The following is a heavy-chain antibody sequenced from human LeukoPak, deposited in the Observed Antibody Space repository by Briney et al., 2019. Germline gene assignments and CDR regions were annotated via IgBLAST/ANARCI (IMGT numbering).Heavy chain of an antibody. Sequence: GGSLRLSCAASGFTFSSYVMHWVRQAPGKGLEWVAIISYDGSNEYYADSVKGRFTISRDNAKNSLYLQMNSLRAEDTAVYYCARDTYCGGDCYSGGPYWGQGTLVTVSS. CDR2: ISYDGSNE. CDR1: GFTFSSYV. V-gene: IGHV3-30*04. D-gene: IGHD2-21*02. CDR3: ARDTYCGGDCYSGGPY. J-gene: IGHJ4*02.